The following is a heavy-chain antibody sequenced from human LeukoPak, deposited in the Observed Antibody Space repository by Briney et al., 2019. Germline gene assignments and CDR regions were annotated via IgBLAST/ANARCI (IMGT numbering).Heavy chain of an antibody. V-gene: IGHV3-53*01. CDR2: IYSGDYT. D-gene: IGHD5-18*01. Sequence: QTGGSLRLSCAASGFTVSSNYMTWVRQAPGKGLEWVSIIYSGDYTYYADSVKGRFTISRDNSKNTLHLQMNSLRAEDTAVYYCARVGYGYGDWGQGTLVTVSS. CDR1: GFTVSSNY. CDR3: ARVGYGYGD. J-gene: IGHJ4*02.